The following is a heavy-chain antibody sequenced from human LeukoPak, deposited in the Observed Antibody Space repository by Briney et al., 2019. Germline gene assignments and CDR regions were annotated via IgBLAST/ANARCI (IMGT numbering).Heavy chain of an antibody. CDR1: GFTFSSYW. CDR3: ARFGSGSPPLDY. D-gene: IGHD1-26*01. V-gene: IGHV3-74*01. CDR2: INGDGSST. Sequence: GGSLRLSCAASGFTFSSYWMHWVRQVSGKGLVWVSHINGDGSSTSYADSVKGRFTISRDNAKNTLYLRMNSLGAEDTAVYYCARFGSGSPPLDYWGQGTLVTVSS. J-gene: IGHJ4*02.